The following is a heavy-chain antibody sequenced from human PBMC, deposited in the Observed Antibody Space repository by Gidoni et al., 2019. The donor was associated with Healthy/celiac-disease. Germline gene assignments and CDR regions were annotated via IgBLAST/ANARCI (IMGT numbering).Heavy chain of an antibody. Sequence: EVQLVESGGGLVQHGGSLRLSCAASGFTFSSYSMNWVRQAPGKGLEWVSYISSSSSTIYYADSVKGRFTISRDNAKNSLYLQMNSLRAEDTAVYYCARQLYSYFDYWGQGTLVTVSS. V-gene: IGHV3-48*01. CDR2: ISSSSSTI. J-gene: IGHJ4*02. CDR1: GFTFSSYS. CDR3: ARQLYSYFDY. D-gene: IGHD2-21*01.